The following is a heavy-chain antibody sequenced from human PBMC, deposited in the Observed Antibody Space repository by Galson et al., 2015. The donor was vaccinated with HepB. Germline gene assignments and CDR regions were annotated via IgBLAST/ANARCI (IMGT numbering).Heavy chain of an antibody. CDR2: IYYSGST. D-gene: IGHD3-22*01. V-gene: IGHV4-59*08. Sequence: ETLSLTCTVSGGSISSYYWSWIRQPPGKGLEWIGYIYYSGSTNYNPSLKSRVTISVDTSKNQFSLKLSSVTAADTAVYYCARQEYYYDSSGYYYKYWYFDLWGRGTLVTVSS. CDR3: ARQEYYYDSSGYYYKYWYFDL. CDR1: GGSISSYY. J-gene: IGHJ2*01.